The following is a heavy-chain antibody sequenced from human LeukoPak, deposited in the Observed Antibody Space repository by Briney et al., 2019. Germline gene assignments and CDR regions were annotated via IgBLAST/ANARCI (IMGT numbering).Heavy chain of an antibody. CDR2: ISGSGDTT. J-gene: IGHJ4*02. D-gene: IGHD6-19*01. V-gene: IGHV3-23*01. CDR1: GFTFSTYA. CDR3: ARELAVAIDY. Sequence: GGSLRLSCAASGFTFSTYAMSWVRQAPGKGLEWVSVISGSGDTTYYADSVKGRFTISRDNSKNTLSLQMNSLRAEDTAVYYCARELAVAIDYWGQGTLVTVSS.